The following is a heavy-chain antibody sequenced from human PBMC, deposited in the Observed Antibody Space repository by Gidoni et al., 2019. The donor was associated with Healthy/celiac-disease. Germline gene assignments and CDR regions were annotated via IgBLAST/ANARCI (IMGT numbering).Heavy chain of an antibody. CDR3: ATSGVAVAGTVY. V-gene: IGHV1-69*02. D-gene: IGHD6-19*01. CDR2: IIPILGIA. Sequence: QVQLVQSVAEVKKPGSSVQVSCHASAGTFSSYTISWVRQAPGQGLEWMGRIIPILGIANYAQKFQGRVTITADKSTSTAYMELSSLRSEDTAVYYCATSGVAVAGTVYWGQGTLVTVSS. J-gene: IGHJ4*02. CDR1: AGTFSSYT.